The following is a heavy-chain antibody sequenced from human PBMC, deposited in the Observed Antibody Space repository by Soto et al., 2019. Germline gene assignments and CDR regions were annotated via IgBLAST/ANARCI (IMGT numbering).Heavy chain of an antibody. CDR1: GGSVSSGSYY. CDR2: IYYSGST. CDR3: ARVGDY. V-gene: IGHV4-61*01. D-gene: IGHD3-16*01. J-gene: IGHJ4*02. Sequence: ASETLSLTCTVSGGSVSSGSYYWSWIRQPPGKGLEWIGYIYYSGSTNYNPSLKSRVTISVDTSKNQFSLKLSSVTAADTAVYYCARVGDYWGQGNLVTVSS.